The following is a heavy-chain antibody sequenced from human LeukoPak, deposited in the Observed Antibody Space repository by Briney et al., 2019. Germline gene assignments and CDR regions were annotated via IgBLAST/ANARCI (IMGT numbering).Heavy chain of an antibody. V-gene: IGHV1-46*01. D-gene: IGHD5-12*01. CDR3: ATPDPLVDIVATIPPLGY. CDR2: INPSGGST. J-gene: IGHJ4*02. CDR1: GYTFTSYY. Sequence: GASVKVSCKASGYTFTSYYMHWVRQAPGQGLEWMGIINPSGGSTSYAQKFQGRVTMTRDTSTSTVYMELSSLRSEDTAVYYCATPDPLVDIVATIPPLGYWGQGTLVTVSS.